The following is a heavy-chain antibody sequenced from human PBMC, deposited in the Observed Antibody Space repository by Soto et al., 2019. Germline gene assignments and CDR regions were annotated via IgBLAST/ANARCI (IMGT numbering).Heavy chain of an antibody. J-gene: IGHJ3*02. V-gene: IGHV3-23*01. CDR2: ISGSGGST. CDR3: ARGGVYPMRAFEI. CDR1: GFSFSSYA. D-gene: IGHD2-2*01. Sequence: PGGSLRLSCAASGFSFSSYAMSWVRQAPGKGLEWVSAISGSGGSTYYADSVKGRFTISRDNSKNTLYLQMNSLRAEDTAVYYCARGGVYPMRAFEIWGQGTMVTVSS.